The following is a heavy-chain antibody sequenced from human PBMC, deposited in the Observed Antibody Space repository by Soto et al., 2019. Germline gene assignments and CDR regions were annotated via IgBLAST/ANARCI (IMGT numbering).Heavy chain of an antibody. CDR3: AKVPAAIYYYYYYMDV. V-gene: IGHV3-23*01. CDR1: GFTSASSA. CDR2: ISPDGTRS. Sequence: GGSLRLSCAASGFTSASSAVSWVRQAPGKGLEWVSAISPDGTRSDYADSVKGRFAVSRDSPENTMYLQMNSLRDEDTAVYYCAKVPAAIYYYYYYMDVWGKGTTVTVSS. D-gene: IGHD2-2*02. J-gene: IGHJ6*03.